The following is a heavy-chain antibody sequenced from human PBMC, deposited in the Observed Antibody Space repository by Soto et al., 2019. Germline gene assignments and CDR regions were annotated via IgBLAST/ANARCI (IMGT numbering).Heavy chain of an antibody. V-gene: IGHV3-74*01. CDR2: INSYSSST. J-gene: IGHJ6*02. Sequence: PGGCIGPTSEAPRFSYSSKWRRSARQYPRKGLVWVSCINSYSSSTGYADSVKARFTISRDNAKNTLYLQMNSLRAEDTAVYYCARYRPMVRGGIILYYSYSIDVWGHSTTVSVS. CDR1: RFSYSSKW. D-gene: IGHD3-10*01. CDR3: ARYRPMVRGGIILYYSYSIDV.